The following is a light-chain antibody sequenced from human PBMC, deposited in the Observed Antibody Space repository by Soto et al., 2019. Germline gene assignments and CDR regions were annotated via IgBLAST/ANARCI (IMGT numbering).Light chain of an antibody. V-gene: IGKV3-11*01. Sequence: EIVLTQSPATLSLSPGERATLSCRASQSVSSYLAWYQQKPGQAPRLLIYDASNRATGIPARFSGGGSGPDFTLTISSLEPEDFAVYYCQQRFNWPRFTFGHGTKLEIK. CDR2: DAS. CDR1: QSVSSY. CDR3: QQRFNWPRFT. J-gene: IGKJ2*01.